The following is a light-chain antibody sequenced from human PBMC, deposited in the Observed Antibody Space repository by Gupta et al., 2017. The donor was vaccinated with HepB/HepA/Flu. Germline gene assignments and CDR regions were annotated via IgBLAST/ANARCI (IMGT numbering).Light chain of an antibody. V-gene: IGKV1-39*01. Sequence: DIQMTQSPSSLSASVGDRVTITCRASQSISSYLNWYQQKPGKAPKLLIYAASSLQSGVPSRFSGSGSRTVFTLTISRLQPEDFATYYCQQCDSTPWAFGQGTKVEI. CDR2: AAS. CDR1: QSISSY. J-gene: IGKJ1*01. CDR3: QQCDSTPWA.